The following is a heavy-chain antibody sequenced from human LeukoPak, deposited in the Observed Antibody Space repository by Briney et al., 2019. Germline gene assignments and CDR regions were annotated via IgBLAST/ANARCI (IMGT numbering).Heavy chain of an antibody. D-gene: IGHD6-13*01. Sequence: ASVKVSCKASGYTFTSYAMNWVRQAPGQGLEWMGWINTNTGNPTYAQGFTGRFVFSLDTSVSTAYLQISSLKAEDTAMYYCARVISSSWSRPYYYYYGMDVWGQGTTVTVSS. J-gene: IGHJ6*02. CDR3: ARVISSSWSRPYYYYYGMDV. CDR1: GYTFTSYA. CDR2: INTNTGNP. V-gene: IGHV7-4-1*02.